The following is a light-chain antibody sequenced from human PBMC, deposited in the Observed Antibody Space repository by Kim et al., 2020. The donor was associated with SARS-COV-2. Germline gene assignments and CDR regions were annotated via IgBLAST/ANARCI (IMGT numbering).Light chain of an antibody. CDR2: AAN. J-gene: IGKJ2*01. CDR1: QGVSSR. CDR3: QQANNFPYT. V-gene: IGKV1-12*01. Sequence: SASVGDRVTITCRASQGVSSRVAWYQQKPGKAPNLLIYAANNLQSGVPSRFSGSGYGTDFTLTISSLQPEDFATYYCQQANNFPYTFGQGTKLEI.